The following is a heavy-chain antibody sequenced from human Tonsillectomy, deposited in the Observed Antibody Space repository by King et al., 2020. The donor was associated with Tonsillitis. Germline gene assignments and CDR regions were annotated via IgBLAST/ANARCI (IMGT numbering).Heavy chain of an antibody. J-gene: IGHJ4*02. D-gene: IGHD4-17*01. Sequence: QLQESGPGLVKTSETLSLTCTVSGGSISSSSYYWGWIRQPPGKGLEWIGSIYYSGSTYYNPSHKSRVTISVDTSKNQFSLKLTSVTAADTAVYYCARPFVTYDYGGPRPTYFDYWGQGTLVTVSS. V-gene: IGHV4-39*01. CDR1: GGSISSSSYY. CDR3: ARPFVTYDYGGPRPTYFDY. CDR2: IYYSGST.